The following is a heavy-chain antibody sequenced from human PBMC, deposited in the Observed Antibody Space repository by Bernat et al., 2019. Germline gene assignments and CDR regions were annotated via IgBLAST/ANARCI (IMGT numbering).Heavy chain of an antibody. V-gene: IGHV4-34*01. Sequence: QVQLQQWGAGLLKPSETLSLTCAVYGGSFSGYYWSWIRQPPGKGLEWIGEINHSGSTNYNPSLKSRVTISVDTSKNQFSLKLSSVTAADTAVYYCARRLYYDFWSDTTRTNWFDPWGQGTLVTVSS. CDR1: GGSFSGYY. D-gene: IGHD3-3*01. J-gene: IGHJ5*02. CDR2: INHSGST. CDR3: ARRLYYDFWSDTTRTNWFDP.